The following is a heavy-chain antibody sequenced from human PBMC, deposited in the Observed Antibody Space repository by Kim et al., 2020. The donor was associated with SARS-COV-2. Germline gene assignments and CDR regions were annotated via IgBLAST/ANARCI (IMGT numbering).Heavy chain of an antibody. CDR3: TTDRGWADY. J-gene: IGHJ4*02. CDR2: GTT. V-gene: IGHV3-15*01. D-gene: IGHD6-19*01. Sequence: GTTDYAAAVKGRFTIARDDSKNTLYLQMNSLKTEDTAVYYCTTDRGWADYWGQGTLVTVSS.